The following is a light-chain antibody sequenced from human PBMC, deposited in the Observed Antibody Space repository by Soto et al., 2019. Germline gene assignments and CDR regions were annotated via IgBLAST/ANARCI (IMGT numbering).Light chain of an antibody. J-gene: IGKJ1*01. CDR2: GAS. CDR1: QSVGAT. CDR3: QQYGSSGT. Sequence: EIVLTQSPATLSLSPGDRATLSCRASQSVGATLGWYQQKRGQPPRLLIYGASNRATGIPDRFSGSGSGTDFTLTISRLEPEDFAVYYCQQYGSSGTFGQGTKVDI. V-gene: IGKV3-20*01.